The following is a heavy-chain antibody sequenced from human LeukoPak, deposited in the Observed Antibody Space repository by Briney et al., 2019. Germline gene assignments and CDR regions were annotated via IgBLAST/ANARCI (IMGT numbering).Heavy chain of an antibody. J-gene: IGHJ4*02. CDR3: ARHAGEGYCSGGSCYSDLDY. V-gene: IGHV5-51*01. CDR1: GYSFTSYW. D-gene: IGHD2-15*01. Sequence: GESLKISCKGSGYSFTSYWIGWVRQMPGKGLEWMGIIYPGDSDTRYSPSFQGQVTISADKSISTAYLQWSSLKASDTAMYYCARHAGEGYCSGGSCYSDLDYWGQGTLVTVSS. CDR2: IYPGDSDT.